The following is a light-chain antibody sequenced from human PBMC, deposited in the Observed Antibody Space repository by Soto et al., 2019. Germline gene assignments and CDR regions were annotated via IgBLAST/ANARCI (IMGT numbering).Light chain of an antibody. CDR2: DVS. CDR1: SSDVGGYNY. Sequence: QSVLTQPASVSGSPGQSITISCTGTSSDVGGYNYVPWYQQHPGTAPKLMIYDVSNRPSGVSNRFSGSKSGNTASLTISGLQDEDEADYYCSSYTSSSTVVFGGGTKVTVL. J-gene: IGLJ2*01. CDR3: SSYTSSSTVV. V-gene: IGLV2-14*01.